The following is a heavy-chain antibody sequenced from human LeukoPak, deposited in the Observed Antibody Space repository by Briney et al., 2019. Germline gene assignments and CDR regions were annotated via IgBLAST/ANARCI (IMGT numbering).Heavy chain of an antibody. CDR2: ISSSGSTI. CDR1: AFSFSNYN. CDR3: AELGITMIGGV. V-gene: IGHV3-48*04. Sequence: GGSLRLSCTASAFSFSNYNMNWVRQAPGKGLEWVSYISSSGSTIYYADSVKGRFTISRDNAKNSLYLQMNSLRAEDTAVYYCAELGITMIGGVWGKGTTVTISS. J-gene: IGHJ6*04. D-gene: IGHD3-10*02.